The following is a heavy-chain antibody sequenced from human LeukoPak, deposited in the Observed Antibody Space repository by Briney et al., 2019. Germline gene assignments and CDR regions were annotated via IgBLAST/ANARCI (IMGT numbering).Heavy chain of an antibody. CDR3: AREEYCNSTTCYKAFDI. D-gene: IGHD2-2*02. J-gene: IGHJ3*02. Sequence: ASVKVSCKASGFTFTSYGISWVRQAPGQGLERMGWISAYNGNTYFAQNLQGRVTMTTDTSTSTAYMELRSLRSDDTAVYYCAREEYCNSTTCYKAFDIWGQGTMVTVSS. CDR2: ISAYNGNT. V-gene: IGHV1-18*01. CDR1: GFTFTSYG.